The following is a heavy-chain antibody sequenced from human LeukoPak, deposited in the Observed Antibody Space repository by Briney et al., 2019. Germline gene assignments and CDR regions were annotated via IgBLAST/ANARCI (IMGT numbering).Heavy chain of an antibody. Sequence: GGSLRLSCAASGFTFSTSAMNWVRQVPGKGLEWVSSIDYDSSHINYAASVRGRFTISRDNARDSVYLQMDSLRVEDTAVYYCTRDPLRYLRVGHYDYWGQGTLVAVSS. J-gene: IGHJ4*02. V-gene: IGHV3-21*01. CDR3: TRDPLRYLRVGHYDY. D-gene: IGHD3-9*01. CDR2: IDYDSSHI. CDR1: GFTFSTSA.